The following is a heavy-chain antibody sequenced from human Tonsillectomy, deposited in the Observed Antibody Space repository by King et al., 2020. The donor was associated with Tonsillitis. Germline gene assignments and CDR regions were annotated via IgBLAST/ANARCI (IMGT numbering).Heavy chain of an antibody. J-gene: IGHJ4*02. Sequence: QLVQSGAEVKKPGASVKVSCKASGYTFTSYGISWVRQAPGQGLEWMGWISTYNGNTNFAQKLQGRVTMTTDTSTSTVYMELRSLRSDDTAVYYCARDAPDYGCYVGLGYWGQGTLVTVSS. CDR3: ARDAPDYGCYVGLGY. CDR1: GYTFTSYG. V-gene: IGHV1-18*04. D-gene: IGHD4-17*01. CDR2: ISTYNGNT.